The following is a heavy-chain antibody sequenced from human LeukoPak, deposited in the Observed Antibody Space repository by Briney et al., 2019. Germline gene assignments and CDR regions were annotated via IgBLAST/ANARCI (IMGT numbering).Heavy chain of an antibody. CDR1: GGSISSYY. CDR2: IYYSGST. V-gene: IGHV4-59*01. CDR3: ARVRGPPSLHYFDY. Sequence: SETLSLTCTVSGGSISSYYWSWIRQPPGKGLEWIGYIYYSGSTNYNPSLKGRVTISVDTSKNQFSLKLSSVTAADTAVYCCARVRGPPSLHYFDYWGQGTLVTVPS. J-gene: IGHJ4*02.